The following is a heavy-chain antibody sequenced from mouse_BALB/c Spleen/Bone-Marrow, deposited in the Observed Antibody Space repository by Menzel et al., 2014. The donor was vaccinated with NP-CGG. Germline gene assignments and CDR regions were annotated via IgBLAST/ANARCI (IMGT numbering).Heavy chain of an antibody. CDR1: GYTFPSYT. Sequence: QVQLKESGAELARPGDSVKMSCTASGYTFPSYTIHWVKQRPGQGLEWIGYINHSSGYANYNQNFKDKATLTADKSSSTAYMQLSSLTSEDSAVFYCARGGLRLPYAMDYWGQGTSVTVSS. CDR3: ARGGLRLPYAMDY. D-gene: IGHD1-2*01. V-gene: IGHV1-4*01. CDR2: INHSSGYA. J-gene: IGHJ4*01.